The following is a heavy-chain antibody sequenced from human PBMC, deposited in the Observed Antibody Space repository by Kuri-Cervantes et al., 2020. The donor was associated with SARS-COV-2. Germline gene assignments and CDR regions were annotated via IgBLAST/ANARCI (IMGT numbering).Heavy chain of an antibody. CDR2: ISSSSSYI. CDR3: TTGHCSSTSCYTTYFDY. J-gene: IGHJ4*02. CDR1: GFTFSSYS. D-gene: IGHD2-2*02. V-gene: IGHV3-21*04. Sequence: LSLTCAASGFTFSSYSMNWVRQAPGKGLEWVSSISSSSSYIYYADSVKGRFTISRDNAKNSLYLQMNSLRAEDTAVYYCTTGHCSSTSCYTTYFDYWGQGTLVTVSS.